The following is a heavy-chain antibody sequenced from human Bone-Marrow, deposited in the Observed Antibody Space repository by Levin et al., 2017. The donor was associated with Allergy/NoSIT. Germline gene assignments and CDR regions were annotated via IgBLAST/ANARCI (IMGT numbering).Heavy chain of an antibody. D-gene: IGHD3-9*01. J-gene: IGHJ3*02. CDR2: IYYSGST. CDR3: ARQYPPTIRYFDWPHAFDI. Sequence: SQTLSLTCTVSGGSISSSSYYWGWIRQPPGKGLEWIGSIYYSGSTYYNPSLKSRVTISVDTSKNQFSLKLSSVTAADTAVYYCARQYPPTIRYFDWPHAFDIWGQGTMVTVSS. CDR1: GGSISSSSYY. V-gene: IGHV4-39*01.